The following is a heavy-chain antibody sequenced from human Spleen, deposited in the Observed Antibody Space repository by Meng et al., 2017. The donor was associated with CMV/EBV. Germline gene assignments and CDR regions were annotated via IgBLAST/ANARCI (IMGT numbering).Heavy chain of an antibody. D-gene: IGHD4-17*01. V-gene: IGHV3-23*01. Sequence: GGSLRLSCTASGFTFSSYAMSWVRRAPGKGLEWVSAITGSGGSTYYADSVKGRFIISRDTPKNSVSLQMNRLRAEDTAVYYCVREDYGDYFFDTWGQGTLVTVSS. CDR2: ITGSGGST. J-gene: IGHJ4*02. CDR1: GFTFSSYA. CDR3: VREDYGDYFFDT.